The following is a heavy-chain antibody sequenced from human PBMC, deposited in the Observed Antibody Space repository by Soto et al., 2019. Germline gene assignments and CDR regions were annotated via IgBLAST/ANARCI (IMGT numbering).Heavy chain of an antibody. V-gene: IGHV4-59*08. Sequence: SETQSLTCTVSGGSISSYYWSWIRQPPGKGLEWIGYIYYSGSTNYNPSLKSRVTISVDTSKNQFSLKLSSVTAADTAVYYCARRRRDYGSGSYYLDYWGQGTLVTVSS. D-gene: IGHD3-10*01. J-gene: IGHJ4*02. CDR2: IYYSGST. CDR3: ARRRRDYGSGSYYLDY. CDR1: GGSISSYY.